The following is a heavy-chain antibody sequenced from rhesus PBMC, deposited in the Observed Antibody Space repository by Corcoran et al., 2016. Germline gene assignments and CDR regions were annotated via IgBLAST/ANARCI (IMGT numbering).Heavy chain of an antibody. CDR2: ISGSGGST. CDR1: GGSISSNW. J-gene: IGHJ4*01. V-gene: IGHV4-173*01. CDR3: ARMLGYCSGGVCYGFEY. Sequence: QLQLQESGPGLVKPSETLSLTCAVSGGSISSNWWSWIRQPPGQGLAWIGRISGSGGSTSYNPSLKSGVTISTDTSKNQFSLKLSSVTAADTAVYYCARMLGYCSGGVCYGFEYWGQGVLVTVSS. D-gene: IGHD2-8*01.